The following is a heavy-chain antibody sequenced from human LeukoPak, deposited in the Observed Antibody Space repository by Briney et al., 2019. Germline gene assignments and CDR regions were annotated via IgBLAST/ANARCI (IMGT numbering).Heavy chain of an antibody. CDR1: GGSISSGGYY. CDR3: ARDYPVSVTGYGMDV. D-gene: IGHD4-17*01. CDR2: IYYSGST. V-gene: IGHV4-31*03. J-gene: IGHJ6*02. Sequence: PSETLSLTCTVSGGSISSGGYYWSWIRQHPGKGLEWIGSIYYSGSTYYNPSLKSRVTISVDTSKNQFSLKLSSVTAADTAVYYCARDYPVSVTGYGMDVWGQGTTVTSS.